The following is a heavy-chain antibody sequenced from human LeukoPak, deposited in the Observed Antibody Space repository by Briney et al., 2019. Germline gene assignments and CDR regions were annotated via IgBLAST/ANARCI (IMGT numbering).Heavy chain of an antibody. D-gene: IGHD6-13*01. J-gene: IGHJ4*02. CDR1: GYSFTSYW. CDR2: IYPGDSDT. CDR3: ARQIGYSTPLDY. Sequence: GASLQISCKASGYSFTSYWIGWVRQLPGKGLPWMGIIYPGDSDTRYSPSFQGQVTISADKSISTAYPQWSSLKASDTAMYYCARQIGYSTPLDYWGQGTLVTVSS. V-gene: IGHV5-51*01.